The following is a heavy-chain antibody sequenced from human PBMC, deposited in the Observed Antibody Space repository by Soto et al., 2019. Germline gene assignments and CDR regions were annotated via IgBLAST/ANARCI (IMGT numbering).Heavy chain of an antibody. CDR1: GYTFTSYG. D-gene: IGHD3-3*01. J-gene: IGHJ4*02. V-gene: IGHV1-18*01. Sequence: VASGKVSCKASGYTFTSYGISWVRQAPGQGLEWMGWISAYNGNTNYAQKLQGRVTMTTDTSTSTAYMELRSLRSDDTAVYYCARDSQIFGVVIMDYWGQGTLVTVSS. CDR3: ARDSQIFGVVIMDY. CDR2: ISAYNGNT.